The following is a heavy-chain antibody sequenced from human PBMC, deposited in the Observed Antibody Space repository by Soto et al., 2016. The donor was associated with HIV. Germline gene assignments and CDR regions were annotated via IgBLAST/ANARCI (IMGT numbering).Heavy chain of an antibody. Sequence: QVQLVQSGAEVKKPGSSVKVSCKTSGGTFSSYAISWVRQAPGQGLEWMGGIIPIFGTAKYAQKFQGRVTITADESTSTAHMELSSLRSEDTAVYYCARERGSLILWLRLGGFDYWGQGTLVTVSS. CDR3: ARERGSLILWLRLGGFDY. V-gene: IGHV1-69*13. D-gene: IGHD3-16*01. CDR1: GGTFSSYA. J-gene: IGHJ4*02. CDR2: IIPIFGTA.